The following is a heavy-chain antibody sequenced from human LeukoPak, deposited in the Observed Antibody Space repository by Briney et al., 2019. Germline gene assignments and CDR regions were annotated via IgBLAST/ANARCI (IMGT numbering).Heavy chain of an antibody. CDR1: GYSFTNYY. CDR3: ARGGFTTMVRGVIITLDAFDI. Sequence: ASVKVSCKASGYSFTNYYLHWVRQAPGQGFEWMGIINPGGGSTTYAQKSQGRVTITRDTSTSTVYMELSILRSEDTALYYCARGGFTTMVRGVIITLDAFDIWGQGTMVTVSS. D-gene: IGHD3-10*01. V-gene: IGHV1-46*01. CDR2: INPGGGST. J-gene: IGHJ3*02.